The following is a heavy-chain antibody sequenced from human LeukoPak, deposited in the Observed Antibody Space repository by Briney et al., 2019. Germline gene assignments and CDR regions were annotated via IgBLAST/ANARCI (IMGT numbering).Heavy chain of an antibody. V-gene: IGHV3-48*03. J-gene: IGHJ4*02. CDR3: ARKDPTPLSHFDY. Sequence: PGGSLRLSCAASGFTFSGYEMTWVRQAPGKGLEWVSYIGRSGTTMFYADSVKGRLTISRDDAKNSLYLQMNSLRAEDTAVYYCARKDPTPLSHFDYWGQGTLVTVSS. CDR1: GFTFSGYE. D-gene: IGHD2-15*01. CDR2: IGRSGTTM.